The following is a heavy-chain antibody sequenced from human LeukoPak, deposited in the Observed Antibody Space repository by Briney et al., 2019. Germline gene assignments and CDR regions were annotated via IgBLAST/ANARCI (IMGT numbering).Heavy chain of an antibody. D-gene: IGHD3-16*01. J-gene: IGHJ4*02. V-gene: IGHV3-23*01. CDR3: TRGAWGTVCDY. CDR1: EFTFSSYG. CDR2: IGGSGDST. Sequence: GGSLSLSCEASEFTFSSYGMSWVRQAPGKGLEWVSGIGGSGDSTYYADSVKGRFTISRDNSKNTLYLQMNSLRAEDTAVYYCTRGAWGTVCDYWGQGTLVTVSS.